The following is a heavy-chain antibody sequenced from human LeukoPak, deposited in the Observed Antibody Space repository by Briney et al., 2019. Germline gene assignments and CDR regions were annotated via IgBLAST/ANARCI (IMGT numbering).Heavy chain of an antibody. CDR2: INHSGST. J-gene: IGHJ5*02. V-gene: IGHV4-34*01. CDR1: GGSFSGYY. CDR3: ARPVGATQNWFDP. D-gene: IGHD1-26*01. Sequence: PSETLSLTCAVYGGSFSGYYWSWIRQPPGKGLEWIGEINHSGSTNYNPSLKSRVTISVDTSKNQFSLKLSSVTAADTAVYYCARPVGATQNWFDPWGRGTLVTVSS.